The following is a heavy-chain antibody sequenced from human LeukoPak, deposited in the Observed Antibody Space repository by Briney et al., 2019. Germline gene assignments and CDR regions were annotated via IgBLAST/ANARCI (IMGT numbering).Heavy chain of an antibody. CDR2: IYYSGST. CDR1: GGSISSYY. Sequence: SETLPLTCTVSGGSISSYYWSWIRQPPGKGLEWIGYIYYSGSTNYNPSLKSRVTISVDTSKNQFSLKLSSVTAADTAVYYCASTRIAARRLVPYYMDVWGKGTTVTVSS. V-gene: IGHV4-59*01. D-gene: IGHD6-6*01. J-gene: IGHJ6*03. CDR3: ASTRIAARRLVPYYMDV.